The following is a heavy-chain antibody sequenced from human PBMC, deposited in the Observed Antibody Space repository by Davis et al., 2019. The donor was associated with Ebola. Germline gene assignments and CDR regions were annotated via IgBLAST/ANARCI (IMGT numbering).Heavy chain of an antibody. D-gene: IGHD6-6*01. CDR3: ARRIAARPNWFDP. CDR1: GYTFTSYY. CDR2: INPSGGST. Sequence: AASVKVSCKASGYTFTSYYMHWVRQAPGQGLEWMGIINPSGGSTGYAQKFQGRVTMTRNTSISTAYMELSSLRSEDTAVYYCARRIAARPNWFDPWGQGTLVTVSS. V-gene: IGHV1-46*01. J-gene: IGHJ5*02.